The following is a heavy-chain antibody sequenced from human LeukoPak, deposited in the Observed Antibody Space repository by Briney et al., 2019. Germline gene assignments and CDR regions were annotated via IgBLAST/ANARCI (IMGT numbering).Heavy chain of an antibody. CDR3: ARDVGYEYFWFDP. J-gene: IGHJ5*02. Sequence: GGSLRLSCAASGFTLENYGMSWVRHVAGKGLEWVSGINWSGGSTDYADSVKGRFTISRDNAKNSVYLQMNNLRAEDTALYHCARDVGYEYFWFDPWGQGTLVTVSS. CDR2: INWSGGST. V-gene: IGHV3-20*01. D-gene: IGHD5-12*01. CDR1: GFTLENYG.